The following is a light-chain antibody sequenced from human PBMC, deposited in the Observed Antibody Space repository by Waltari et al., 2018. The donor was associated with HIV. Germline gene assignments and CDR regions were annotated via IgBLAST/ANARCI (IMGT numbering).Light chain of an antibody. CDR3: QQLSTYPIT. J-gene: IGKJ5*01. Sequence: DIQLTQSPSFLSASVGDRVTITCRASEDIDNYLAWYQQRPGKAPKLQIYGASTLQSGVPSRCSGSGSGTEFTLTISSLQPEDFATYFCQQLSTYPITFGQGTRLEIK. CDR2: GAS. V-gene: IGKV1-9*01. CDR1: EDIDNY.